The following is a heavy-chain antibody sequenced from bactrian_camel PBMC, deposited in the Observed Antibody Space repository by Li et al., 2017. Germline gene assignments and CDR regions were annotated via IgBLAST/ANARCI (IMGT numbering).Heavy chain of an antibody. J-gene: IGHJ4*01. Sequence: HVQLVESGGGSVQAGGSLTLSCAASGNIDDSIVMAWFRQSPGKKRKGVASIYTEFLNTFYADSVKGRFTISADKAQSTLYLQMDSLRPDDTGVYYCVALCLENFATRTHWGQGTQVTVS. CDR1: GNIDDSIV. V-gene: IGHV3S54*01. D-gene: IGHD7*01. CDR2: IYTEFLNT. CDR3: VALCLENFATRTH.